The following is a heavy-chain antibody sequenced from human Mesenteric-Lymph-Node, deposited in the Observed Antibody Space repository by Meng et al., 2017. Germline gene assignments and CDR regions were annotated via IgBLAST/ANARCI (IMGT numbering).Heavy chain of an antibody. Sequence: QVQTPQWGAGLLKPAETLSLTCAVYGGSFSGHYWSWIRQPPGKGLEWIGEINHSGSTNYNPSLKSRVTISVDESKNQFSLRLSSVTAADTAVYYCASGRKYCSSTSCYGQFDYWGQGTLVTVSS. V-gene: IGHV4-34*02. CDR2: INHSGST. D-gene: IGHD2-2*01. CDR3: ASGRKYCSSTSCYGQFDY. J-gene: IGHJ4*02. CDR1: GGSFSGHY.